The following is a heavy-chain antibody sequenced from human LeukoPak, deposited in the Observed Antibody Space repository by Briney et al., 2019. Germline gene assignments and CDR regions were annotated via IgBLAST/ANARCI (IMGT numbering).Heavy chain of an antibody. D-gene: IGHD6-13*01. CDR2: IYSGGST. V-gene: IGHV3-66*01. CDR1: GFTVSSNY. CDR3: ARYNSSSWYIYFDY. J-gene: IGHJ4*02. Sequence: PGGSLRLSCAASGFTVSSNYMSWVRQAPGKGLEWVSVIYSGGSTYYADSVKGRFTISRDNSKNTLYLQMNSLRAEDTAVYYCARYNSSSWYIYFDYWGQGTPVTVSS.